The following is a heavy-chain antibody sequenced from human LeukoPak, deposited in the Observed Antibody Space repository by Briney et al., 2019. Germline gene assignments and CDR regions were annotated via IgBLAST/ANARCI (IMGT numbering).Heavy chain of an antibody. CDR1: GFTFSSYA. Sequence: GGSLRLSCAASGFTFSSYAMSWVRQAPGKGLEWVSVIYSGGSTYYADSVKGRFTISRDNSKNTLYLQMNSLRAEDTAVYYCASGNWNDEYWGQGTLVTVSS. CDR2: IYSGGST. CDR3: ASGNWNDEY. J-gene: IGHJ4*02. D-gene: IGHD1-1*01. V-gene: IGHV3-53*01.